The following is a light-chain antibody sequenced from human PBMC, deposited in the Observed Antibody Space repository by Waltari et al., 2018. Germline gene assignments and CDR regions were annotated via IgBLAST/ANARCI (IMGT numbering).Light chain of an antibody. V-gene: IGLV2-14*03. CDR2: DVS. CDR1: SNDVGVYNY. J-gene: IGLJ2*01. CDR3: SSYTNTNTIV. Sequence: QSALTQPASVSGSPVQSLTIPCTGTSNDVGVYNYVSWYQHLPGKAPKRISYDVSWWPSVVSIRVSGSKSGNTASLTISGLQAEDEADYYCSSYTNTNTIVFGGGTKVTVL.